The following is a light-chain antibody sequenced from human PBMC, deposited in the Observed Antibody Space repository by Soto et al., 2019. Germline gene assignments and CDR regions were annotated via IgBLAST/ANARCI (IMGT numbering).Light chain of an antibody. V-gene: IGKV1-39*01. CDR2: AAT. J-gene: IGKJ1*01. CDR3: QQTYTTPRT. CDR1: QSISSF. Sequence: DIQMTQSPSSLSASVGDRVTITCRASQSISSFLNWYQQKPWEAPKLLIYAATSLHSGVPSRFSGSWSATDFTLTISSLQPEDFATYYCQQTYTTPRTFGQGTTVEI.